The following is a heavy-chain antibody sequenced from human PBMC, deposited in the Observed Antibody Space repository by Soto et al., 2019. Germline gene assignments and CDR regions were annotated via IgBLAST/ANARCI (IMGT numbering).Heavy chain of an antibody. CDR1: GGTCSSYA. CDR3: ARSWFGELVYGLDV. Sequence: ASVKVSCKASGGTCSSYANKWVPQAPGQGLVLMGGLFPIFRPPNYAQKFQGRVTITADESTSTAYMELSSLRSEDTAVYYCARSWFGELVYGLDVWGQASTVTVAS. V-gene: IGHV1-69*01. J-gene: IGHJ6*02. D-gene: IGHD3-10*01. CDR2: LFPIFRPP.